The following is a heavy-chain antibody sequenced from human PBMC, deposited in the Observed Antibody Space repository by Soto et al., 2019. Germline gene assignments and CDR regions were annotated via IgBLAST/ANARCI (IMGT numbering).Heavy chain of an antibody. J-gene: IGHJ6*02. V-gene: IGHV1-69*13. CDR3: ARENITMVRGVIITDYYYYGMDV. Sequence: GASMKVSCKASGYTFTIYGISWVRQAPGQGLEWMGGIIPIFGTANYAQKFQGRVTITADESTSTAYMELSSLRSEDTAVYYCARENITMVRGVIITDYYYYGMDVWGQGTTVTVSS. CDR1: GYTFTIYG. D-gene: IGHD3-10*01. CDR2: IIPIFGTA.